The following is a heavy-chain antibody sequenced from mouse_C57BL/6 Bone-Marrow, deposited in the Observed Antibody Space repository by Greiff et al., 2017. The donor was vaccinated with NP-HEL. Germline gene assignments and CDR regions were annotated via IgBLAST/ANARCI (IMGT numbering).Heavy chain of an antibody. CDR3: ARPPTY. CDR2: ISSGGSYT. Sequence: EVNVVESGGDLVKPGGSLKLSCAASGFTFSSYGMSWVRQTPDKRLEWVATISSGGSYTYYPDSVKGRFTISRDNAKNTLYLQMSSLKSEDTAMYYCARPPTYWGQGTSVTVSS. V-gene: IGHV5-6*01. CDR1: GFTFSSYG. J-gene: IGHJ4*01.